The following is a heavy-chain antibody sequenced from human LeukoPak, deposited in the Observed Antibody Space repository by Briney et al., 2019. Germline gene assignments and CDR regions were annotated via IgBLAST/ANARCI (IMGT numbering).Heavy chain of an antibody. Sequence: PSETLSLTCTVSGGSISSYYWSWIRQPAGKGLEWIGRIYTSGSTNYNPSLKSRVTMSVDTSKNQFSLKLSSVTAADTAVYYCARDREQWLVGYYYYYYMDVWGKGTTVTVSS. CDR2: IYTSGST. CDR1: GGSISSYY. D-gene: IGHD6-19*01. CDR3: ARDREQWLVGYYYYYYMDV. J-gene: IGHJ6*03. V-gene: IGHV4-4*07.